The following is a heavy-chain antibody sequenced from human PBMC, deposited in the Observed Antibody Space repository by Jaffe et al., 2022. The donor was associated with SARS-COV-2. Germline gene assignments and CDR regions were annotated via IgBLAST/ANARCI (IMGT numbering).Heavy chain of an antibody. D-gene: IGHD1-1*01. CDR1: GFTFSSYW. CDR2: IKQDGSEK. V-gene: IGHV3-7*03. J-gene: IGHJ4*02. Sequence: EVQLVESGGGLVQPGGSLRLSCAASGFTFSSYWMSWVRQAPGKGLEWVANIKQDGSEKYYVDSVKGRFTISRDNAKNSLYLQMNSLRAEDTAVYYCARDQEGYWNLADYWGQGTLVTVSS. CDR3: ARDQEGYWNLADY.